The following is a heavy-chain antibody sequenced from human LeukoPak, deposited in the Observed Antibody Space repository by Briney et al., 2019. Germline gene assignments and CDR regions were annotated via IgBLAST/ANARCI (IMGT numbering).Heavy chain of an antibody. Sequence: GGSLRLSCVASGFTFRSYSMTWVRQAPGKGLEWVSSIDSSSIYMYYADSVKGRFTISRDNAKNSLYLQMNSLRAEDTAVYYCVRDNSQYLLLSHFAYWGQGTLITVSS. V-gene: IGHV3-21*01. J-gene: IGHJ4*02. CDR1: GFTFRSYS. CDR3: VRDNSQYLLLSHFAY. CDR2: IDSSSIYM. D-gene: IGHD3-22*01.